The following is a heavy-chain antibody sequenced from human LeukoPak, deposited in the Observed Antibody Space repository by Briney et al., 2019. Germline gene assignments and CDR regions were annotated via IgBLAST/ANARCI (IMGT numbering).Heavy chain of an antibody. J-gene: IGHJ6*02. CDR2: IYYSGST. CDR1: GGSISSGGYY. Sequence: PSETLSLTCTVSGGSISSGGYYWSWIRQHPGKGLEWIGYIYYSGSTYYNPSLKSRVTISVDTSKNQFSLKLSSVTAADTAVYYCARSSGKDYYGMDVWGQGTTVTVSS. CDR3: ARSSGKDYYGMDV. D-gene: IGHD6-19*01. V-gene: IGHV4-31*03.